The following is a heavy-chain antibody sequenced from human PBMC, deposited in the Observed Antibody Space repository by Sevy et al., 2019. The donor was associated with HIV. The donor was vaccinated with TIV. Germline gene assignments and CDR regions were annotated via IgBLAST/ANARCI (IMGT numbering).Heavy chain of an antibody. J-gene: IGHJ6*03. CDR2: IYTGGNT. CDR3: ARGDVYMDV. Sequence: GGSLRLSCEASGFTVSDTFMNWVRQAPGKGLEWVAIIYTGGNTYYADSVKGRFTISRNNSRTTVFLQMNNLRAEDTAVYHCARGDVYMDVWGKGTTVTVSS. V-gene: IGHV3-53*01. CDR1: GFTVSDTF.